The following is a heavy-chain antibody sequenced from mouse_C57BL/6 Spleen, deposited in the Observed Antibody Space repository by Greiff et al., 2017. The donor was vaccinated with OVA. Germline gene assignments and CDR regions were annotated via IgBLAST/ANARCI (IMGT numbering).Heavy chain of an antibody. D-gene: IGHD4-1*01. Sequence: EVKLMESGGGLVQPGGSLSLSCAASGFTFTDYYMSWVRQPPGKALEWLGFIRHKANGYTTEYSASVKGRFTISRANSQSILYLQMNALRAEASATDYGASSLHWEGYAMDYWGQGTSVTVSS. CDR2: IRHKANGYTT. CDR3: ASSLHWEGYAMDY. V-gene: IGHV7-3*01. CDR1: GFTFTDYY. J-gene: IGHJ4*01.